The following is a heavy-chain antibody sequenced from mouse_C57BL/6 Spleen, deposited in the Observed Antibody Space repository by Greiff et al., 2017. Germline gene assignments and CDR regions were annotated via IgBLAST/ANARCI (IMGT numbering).Heavy chain of an antibody. V-gene: IGHV1-85*01. D-gene: IGHD4-1*01. Sequence: QVQLKESGPELVKPGASVKLSCNASGYTFTSYDINWVKQRPGQGLEWIGWIYPRDGSTKYNEKFKGKATLTVDTSSSTAYMELHSLTSEDSAVYVCARSTLTGKGLYAMDYWGQGTSVTVSS. J-gene: IGHJ4*01. CDR1: GYTFTSYD. CDR3: ARSTLTGKGLYAMDY. CDR2: IYPRDGST.